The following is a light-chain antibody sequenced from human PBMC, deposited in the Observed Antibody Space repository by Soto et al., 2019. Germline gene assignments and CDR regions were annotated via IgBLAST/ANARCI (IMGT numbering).Light chain of an antibody. V-gene: IGKV3D-15*01. CDR3: QQGDNWHWT. Sequence: EVVMTQSPVTLSVSLGQRATLSCRASQTVSSHIAWYQQKPCQAPRLLISGVFVRATGIPGRFSGSGSGTEFTLTISSLQSEDFATSYCQQGDNWHWTFGQGTKVDMK. CDR1: QTVSSH. J-gene: IGKJ1*01. CDR2: GVF.